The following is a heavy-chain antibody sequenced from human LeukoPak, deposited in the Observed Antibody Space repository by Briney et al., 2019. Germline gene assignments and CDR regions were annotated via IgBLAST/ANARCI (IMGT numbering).Heavy chain of an antibody. CDR3: ARAGVVEMATTGFDY. CDR2: INAGTGQT. CDR1: GYTFSSYA. D-gene: IGHD1-1*01. V-gene: IGHV1-3*01. Sequence: ASVTVSCKASGYTFSSYAIHWVRQAPGQRLEWMGWINAGTGQTKYSQKFQRRVTITRDTSASTAYMELSSLRSEDTAVYSCARAGVVEMATTGFDYWGLGTLVTVSS. J-gene: IGHJ4*02.